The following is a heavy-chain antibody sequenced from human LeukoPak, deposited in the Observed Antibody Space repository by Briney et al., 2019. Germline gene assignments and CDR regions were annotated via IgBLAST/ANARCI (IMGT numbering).Heavy chain of an antibody. V-gene: IGHV3-21*01. CDR1: GFTFSNAW. D-gene: IGHD2-2*01. CDR2: ISSSGSYI. Sequence: PGGSLRLSCAASGFTFSNAWMSWVRQAPGKGLEWVSSISSSGSYIHYADSVKGRFTVSRDNAKKSVYLQMNSLRAEDTAVYYCARDRGDCSSTSCMADWLDPWGQGTLVTVSS. CDR3: ARDRGDCSSTSCMADWLDP. J-gene: IGHJ5*02.